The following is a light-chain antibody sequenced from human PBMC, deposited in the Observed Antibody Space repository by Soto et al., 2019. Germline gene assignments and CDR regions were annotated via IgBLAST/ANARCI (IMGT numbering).Light chain of an antibody. CDR1: QYITTR. CDR3: QQRSNWPQT. CDR2: QTS. V-gene: IGKV3-11*01. Sequence: EIVLTQSPATLSSFPGDRVTLSCRASQYITTRLAWYQHRPGQAPRLLIYQTSIRAAGIPARFSGSGSGTDFTLTISSLEPEDFAVYYCQQRSNWPQTFGQGTKVDIK. J-gene: IGKJ1*01.